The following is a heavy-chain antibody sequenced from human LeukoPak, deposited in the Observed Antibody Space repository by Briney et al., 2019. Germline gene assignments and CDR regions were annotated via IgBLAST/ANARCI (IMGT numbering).Heavy chain of an antibody. J-gene: IGHJ4*02. D-gene: IGHD6-25*01. CDR2: IYSGGST. V-gene: IGHV3-66*01. CDR3: ARPRGGSGWFWDS. Sequence: GGSLRLSCAASGFTVSTNYMSWVRQAPGKGLEWVSAIYSGGSTYYADSVKGRFTISRDNPKNTLYLHMNSLRANDTALYYCARPRGGSGWFWDSWGPGTLVSVTS. CDR1: GFTVSTNY.